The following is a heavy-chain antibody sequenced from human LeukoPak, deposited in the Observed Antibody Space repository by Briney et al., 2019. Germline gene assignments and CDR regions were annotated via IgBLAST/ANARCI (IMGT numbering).Heavy chain of an antibody. J-gene: IGHJ4*02. CDR1: GFTFSSYA. Sequence: GGSLRLSCAASGFTFSSYAMHWVRQAPGKGLEWVTVISHDGSNKYYADSVKGRFTISRDNSKNTLYLQMNSLRAEDTAVYYCATSAPGYSYGYDSPAPFDYWGQGTLVTVSS. V-gene: IGHV3-30-3*01. D-gene: IGHD5-18*01. CDR2: ISHDGSNK. CDR3: ATSAPGYSYGYDSPAPFDY.